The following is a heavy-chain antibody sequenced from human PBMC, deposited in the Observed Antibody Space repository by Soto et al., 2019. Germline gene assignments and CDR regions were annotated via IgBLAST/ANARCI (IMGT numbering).Heavy chain of an antibody. CDR1: GGSISSSSYY. Sequence: QLQLQESGPGLVKPSETLSLTCTVSGGSISSSSYYWGWIRQPPGKGLEWIGSIYYSGSTYYNPSLKSRVTISVDTSKNQFSLKLSSVTAADTAVYYCARLNNIAVAGPPYFDYWGQGTLVTVSS. D-gene: IGHD6-19*01. J-gene: IGHJ4*02. CDR2: IYYSGST. V-gene: IGHV4-39*01. CDR3: ARLNNIAVAGPPYFDY.